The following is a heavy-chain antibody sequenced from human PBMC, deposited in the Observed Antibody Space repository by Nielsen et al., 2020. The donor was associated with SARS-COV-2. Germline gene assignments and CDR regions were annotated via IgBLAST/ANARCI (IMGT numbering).Heavy chain of an antibody. Sequence: GGSLRLSCKGSGYSFTSYWIGWVRQMPGKGLEWMGIIYPGDSDTRYSPSFQGQVTMSADQSISTAYLQWSSLKASDTAMYYCARRQAVAGQYYFDYWGQGTLVTVSS. CDR3: ARRQAVAGQYYFDY. D-gene: IGHD6-19*01. J-gene: IGHJ4*02. CDR1: GYSFTSYW. V-gene: IGHV5-51*01. CDR2: IYPGDSDT.